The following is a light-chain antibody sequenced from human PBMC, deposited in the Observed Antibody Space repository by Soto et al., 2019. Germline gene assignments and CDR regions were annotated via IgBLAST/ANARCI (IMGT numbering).Light chain of an antibody. CDR3: SSYSSLTSVV. V-gene: IGLV2-14*01. J-gene: IGLJ2*01. CDR2: EVS. Sequence: QSVLTQPASVSGSPGLSITISCTGTSSDVGGYNYVSWYQQHPGKAPKLMISEVSNRPSGISSRFSGSKSDNTASLTISGLQAEDEADYYCSSYSSLTSVVFGGGTKLIVL. CDR1: SSDVGGYNY.